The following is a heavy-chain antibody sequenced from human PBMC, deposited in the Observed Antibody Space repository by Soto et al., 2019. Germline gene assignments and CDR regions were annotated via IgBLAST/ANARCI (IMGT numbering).Heavy chain of an antibody. V-gene: IGHV1-18*01. CDR2: ISAYNGNT. J-gene: IGHJ6*02. D-gene: IGHD3-10*01. CDR3: ARPMVRAPGPPSGMDV. Sequence: ASVKVSCKASGYTFTSYCISWVRQAPGQGLEWMGWISAYNGNTNYAQKLQGRVTMTTDTSTSTAYMELRSLRSDDTAVYYCARPMVRAPGPPSGMDVWGQGTTVTVSS. CDR1: GYTFTSYC.